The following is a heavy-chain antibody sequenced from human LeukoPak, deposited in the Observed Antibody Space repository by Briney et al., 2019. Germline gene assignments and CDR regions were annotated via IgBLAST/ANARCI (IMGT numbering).Heavy chain of an antibody. J-gene: IGHJ4*02. CDR3: ARAPEYGDSLDY. V-gene: IGHV3-30-3*01. CDR1: GLTISSYA. CDR2: ISYDGSNK. D-gene: IGHD4-17*01. Sequence: GGSLRLSCAASGLTISSYAMHWVRQAPGKGLEWVAVISYDGSNKYYADSVKGRFTISRDNSKNTLYLQMNSLRAEDTAVYYCARAPEYGDSLDYWGQGTLVTVSS.